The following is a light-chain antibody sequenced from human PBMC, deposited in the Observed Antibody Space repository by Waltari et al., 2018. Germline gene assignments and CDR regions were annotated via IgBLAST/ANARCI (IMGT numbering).Light chain of an antibody. J-gene: IGKJ2*03. CDR3: QQSNNWPPYS. V-gene: IGKV3-15*01. CDR1: QSVGNK. CDR2: DAS. Sequence: EIEMTQSPATLSVSPGERATVSCRASQSVGNKLAWYQQKPGQAPRLLFYDASTRATGIPVRFSGSGSGTVFTLTISSLQSEDFAVYYCQQSNNWPPYSFGQGTKLDIK.